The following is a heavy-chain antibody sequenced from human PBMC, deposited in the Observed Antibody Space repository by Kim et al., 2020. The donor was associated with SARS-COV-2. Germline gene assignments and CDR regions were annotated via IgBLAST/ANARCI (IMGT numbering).Heavy chain of an antibody. V-gene: IGHV1-2*04. Sequence: ASVKVSCKASGYTFTGYYMHWVRQAPGQGLEWMGWINPNSGGTNYAQKFQGWVTMTRDTSISTAYMELSRLRSDDTAVYYCARGIPSALYGSGMGFGIYGMDVXGQXTXVTVXS. D-gene: IGHD3-10*01. J-gene: IGHJ6*02. CDR2: INPNSGGT. CDR3: ARGIPSALYGSGMGFGIYGMDV. CDR1: GYTFTGYY.